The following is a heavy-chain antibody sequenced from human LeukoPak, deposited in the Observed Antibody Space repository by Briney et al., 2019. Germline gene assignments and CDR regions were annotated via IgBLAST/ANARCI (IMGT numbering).Heavy chain of an antibody. D-gene: IGHD3-16*02. CDR1: GGSISSDGYH. J-gene: IGHJ4*02. CDR2: IYHSGST. CDR3: AREMFHDYVWGSYRHFDY. V-gene: IGHV4-31*03. Sequence: PSQTLSLTCTVSGGSISSDGYHWSWIRQHPGKGLEWIGYIYHSGSTHYNPSLKSRVVISVDTSKNRFSLKLSSVTAADTAVYYCAREMFHDYVWGSYRHFDYWGQGTLVTVSS.